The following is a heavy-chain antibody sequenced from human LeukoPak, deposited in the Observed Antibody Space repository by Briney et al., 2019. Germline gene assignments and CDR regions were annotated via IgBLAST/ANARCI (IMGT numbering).Heavy chain of an antibody. V-gene: IGHV1-69*13. CDR1: GGTFSSYA. Sequence: SVKVSCKASGGTFSSYAISWVRQAPGQGLEWMGGIIPIFGTANYAQKFQGRVTITADESTSTAYMELSSLRSEDTAVYYCARHGYPGSYLIDYWGQGSLVTVSS. D-gene: IGHD3-10*01. J-gene: IGHJ4*02. CDR3: ARHGYPGSYLIDY. CDR2: IIPIFGTA.